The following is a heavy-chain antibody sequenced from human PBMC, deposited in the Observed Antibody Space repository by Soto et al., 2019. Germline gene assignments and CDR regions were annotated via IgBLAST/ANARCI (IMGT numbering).Heavy chain of an antibody. Sequence: EVQLLESGGGLVQPGGSLRLSCAASGFTFSSYAMSWVRQAPGKGLEWVSAISGSGGSTYYADSVKGRFTISRDNSKNTLYLQMNSLRAEDTAVYYCATSLNYYDSSGYYYVVYFQHWGQGTLVTVSS. D-gene: IGHD3-22*01. CDR1: GFTFSSYA. J-gene: IGHJ1*01. CDR2: ISGSGGST. V-gene: IGHV3-23*01. CDR3: ATSLNYYDSSGYYYVVYFQH.